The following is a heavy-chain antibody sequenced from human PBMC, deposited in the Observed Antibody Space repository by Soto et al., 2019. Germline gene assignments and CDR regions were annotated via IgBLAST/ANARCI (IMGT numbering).Heavy chain of an antibody. D-gene: IGHD6-6*01. CDR3: ARAYSSSTPFDY. CDR1: GGNIRSRDDY. CDR2: IYYSGST. Sequence: LTNTVSGGNIRSRDDYRSWNNQPPGKGLEWIGYIYYSGSTYYNPSLRSRVTISVDTSKNQFSLKLSSVTAADTAVYYCARAYSSSTPFDYWGQGTLVTVSS. V-gene: IGHV4-30-4*08. J-gene: IGHJ4*02.